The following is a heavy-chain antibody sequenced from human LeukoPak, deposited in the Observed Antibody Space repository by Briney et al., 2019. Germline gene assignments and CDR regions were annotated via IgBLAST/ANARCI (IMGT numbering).Heavy chain of an antibody. Sequence: PGGSLRLSCAASGFTFDDYAMHWVRQAPGKGLERVSGISWNSGSIGYADSVKGRFTISRDNAKNSLYLQMNSLRAEDTAVYYCARVERKILWFGELLEDDYWGQGTLVTVSS. V-gene: IGHV3-9*01. J-gene: IGHJ4*02. CDR1: GFTFDDYA. CDR3: ARVERKILWFGELLEDDY. CDR2: ISWNSGSI. D-gene: IGHD3-10*01.